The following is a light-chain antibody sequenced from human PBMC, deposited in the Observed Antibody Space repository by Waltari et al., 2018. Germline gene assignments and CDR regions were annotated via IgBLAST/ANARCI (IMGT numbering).Light chain of an antibody. Sequence: DIQMTQSPSSLSASVGDRVTITCRASQSISSYLNWYQQKPGKAPKLLIYAASSLQIAVPSRFSGRGSGTDFTLTISSLQPEDFATYYCQQSYSTPYTFRHGTKLEIK. V-gene: IGKV1-39*01. CDR3: QQSYSTPYT. CDR1: QSISSY. CDR2: AAS. J-gene: IGKJ2*01.